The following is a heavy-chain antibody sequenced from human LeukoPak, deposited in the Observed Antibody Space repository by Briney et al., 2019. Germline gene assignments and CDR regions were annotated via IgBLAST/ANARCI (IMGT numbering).Heavy chain of an antibody. D-gene: IGHD1-1*01. CDR1: GGSISSYY. CDR3: ARHPRDLANWPGRDWFDP. V-gene: IGHV4-59*08. J-gene: IGHJ5*02. CDR2: VHYSGDT. Sequence: SETLSLTCTVSGGSISSYYWSWIRQPPGKGLEWIGYVHYSGDTNYNPSLKSRVTISVDTSKNQFSLKLSSVTAADTAVYYCARHPRDLANWPGRDWFDPWGQGTLVTVSS.